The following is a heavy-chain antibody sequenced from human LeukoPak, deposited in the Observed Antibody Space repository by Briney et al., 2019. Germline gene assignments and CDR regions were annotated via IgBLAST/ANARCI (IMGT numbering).Heavy chain of an antibody. CDR1: GFTFSSYS. CDR3: ARTGSSEYYGSGSDY. Sequence: AGGSLRLSCAASGFTFSSYSMNWVRQAPGKGLEWVSSISSSSSYIYYADSVKGRFTISRDNAKNSLYLQMNSLRAEDTAVYYCARTGSSEYYGSGSDYWGQGTLVTVSS. D-gene: IGHD3-10*01. J-gene: IGHJ4*02. V-gene: IGHV3-21*01. CDR2: ISSSSSYI.